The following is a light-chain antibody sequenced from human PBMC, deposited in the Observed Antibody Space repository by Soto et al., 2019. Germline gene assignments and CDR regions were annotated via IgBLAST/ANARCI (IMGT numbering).Light chain of an antibody. V-gene: IGLV2-18*02. CDR2: EVT. Sequence: QSALTQPPSVSGSPGQSVTISCTGTSSDVGSYNRVSWYQQPPGTAPKLMIYEVTNRPSGVPNRFSASKSGNTASLTISGLQAEDAADYYCTSYTSSRPWVFGGGTKLTVL. J-gene: IGLJ3*02. CDR3: TSYTSSRPWV. CDR1: SSDVGSYNR.